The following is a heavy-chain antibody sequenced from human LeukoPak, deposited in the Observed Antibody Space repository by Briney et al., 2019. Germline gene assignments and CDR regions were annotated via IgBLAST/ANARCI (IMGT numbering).Heavy chain of an antibody. V-gene: IGHV1-2*02. CDR3: ARFPTGENPYYDSSGYFDY. D-gene: IGHD3-22*01. CDR2: INPNSGGT. J-gene: IGHJ4*02. CDR1: GYTFTGYY. Sequence: ASVKVSCKASGYTFTGYYMHWVRQAPGQGLEWMGWINPNSGGTNYAQKFQGGVTMTRDTSISTAYMELSRLRSYDPARFYFARFPTGENPYYDSSGYFDYRGQGTLVTVSS.